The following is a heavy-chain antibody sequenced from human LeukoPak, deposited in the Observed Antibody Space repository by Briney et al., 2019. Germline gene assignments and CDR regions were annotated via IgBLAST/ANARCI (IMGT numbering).Heavy chain of an antibody. CDR1: GFTFSSYG. J-gene: IGHJ4*02. D-gene: IGHD2-2*01. V-gene: IGHV3-30*18. Sequence: PGRSLRLSCAASGFTFSSYGMHWVRQAPGKGLKWVAVISYDGSNKYYADSVKGRFTISRDNSKNTLYLQMNSLRAEDTAVYYCAKDGDIVVVPAAYYFDYWGQGTLVTVSS. CDR2: ISYDGSNK. CDR3: AKDGDIVVVPAAYYFDY.